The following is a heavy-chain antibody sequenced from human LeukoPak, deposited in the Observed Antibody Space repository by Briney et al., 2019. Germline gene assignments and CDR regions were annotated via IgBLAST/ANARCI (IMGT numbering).Heavy chain of an antibody. J-gene: IGHJ4*02. CDR1: GFTFSSYS. Sequence: GGPLRFSCAASGFTFSSYSMNWVRQAPGKGLEWVSYIISSGSTIYYADSVKGRFAISRDNAKNSLYLQMNSLRAEDTAVYYCARESGSSGYYYFDYWGQGTPVTVSS. CDR3: ARESGSSGYYYFDY. D-gene: IGHD3-22*01. V-gene: IGHV3-48*04. CDR2: IISSGSTI.